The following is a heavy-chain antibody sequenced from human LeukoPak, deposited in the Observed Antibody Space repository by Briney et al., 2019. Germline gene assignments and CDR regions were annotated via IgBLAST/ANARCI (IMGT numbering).Heavy chain of an antibody. Sequence: GGSLRLSCAASGFTFSSYAMSWVRQAPGKGLEWVSAISGSGGSTYYADSVKGRFTISRDNAKNSLYLQMNSLRAEDTAVYFCGRGTNWSPLDFDSWGQGTRVTVSS. CDR3: GRGTNWSPLDFDS. V-gene: IGHV3-23*01. D-gene: IGHD1-20*01. J-gene: IGHJ4*02. CDR1: GFTFSSYA. CDR2: ISGSGGST.